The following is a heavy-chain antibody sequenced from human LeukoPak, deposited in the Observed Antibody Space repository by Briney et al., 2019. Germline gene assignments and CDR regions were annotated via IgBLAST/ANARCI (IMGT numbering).Heavy chain of an antibody. CDR3: ARGTTVTKGAG. CDR1: GFTFSSYW. D-gene: IGHD4-17*01. Sequence: GGSLRLSCAASGFTFSSYWMHWVRQAPGKGLVWVSRINSDGSSTSYADSVKGRFTISRDNAKNTLYLQVNSLRAEDTAVYYCARGTTVTKGAGWGQGTLVTVSS. V-gene: IGHV3-74*01. CDR2: INSDGSST. J-gene: IGHJ4*02.